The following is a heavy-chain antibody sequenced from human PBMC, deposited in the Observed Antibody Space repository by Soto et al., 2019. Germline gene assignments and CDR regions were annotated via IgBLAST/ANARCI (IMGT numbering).Heavy chain of an antibody. V-gene: IGHV3-23*01. J-gene: IGHJ3*01. CDR2: IGGGKGDEK. CDR3: AKDRMSDNGVWDAFDV. CDR1: GFIFNSHA. D-gene: IGHD3-3*01. Sequence: GGFRRVSSAAFGFIFNSHARNWLRQAPGKGLEWVSGIGGGKGDEKEYADSVKGRFTISRDSSKNALFLQLNSLRAEDTAVYYCAKDRMSDNGVWDAFDVCGPGAMVTVS.